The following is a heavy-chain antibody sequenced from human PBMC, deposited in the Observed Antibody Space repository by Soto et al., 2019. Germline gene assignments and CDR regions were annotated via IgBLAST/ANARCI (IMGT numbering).Heavy chain of an antibody. CDR2: ISYDGSNK. V-gene: IGHV3-30-3*01. CDR1: GFTFSSYA. Sequence: QVQLVESGGGVVQPGRSLRLSCADSGFTFSSYAMHWVRQAPGKGLEWVAVISYDGSNKYYADSVKGRFTISRDNSKNTLYLQMNSLRAEDTAVYYCARDGSRGSYCFDYWGQGTLVTVSS. J-gene: IGHJ4*02. CDR3: ARDGSRGSYCFDY. D-gene: IGHD1-26*01.